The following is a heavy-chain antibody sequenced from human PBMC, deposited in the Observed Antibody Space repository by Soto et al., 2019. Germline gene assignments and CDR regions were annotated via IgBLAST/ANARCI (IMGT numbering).Heavy chain of an antibody. CDR3: ATRRDGNPYFDY. CDR2: IYHSGTT. J-gene: IGHJ4*02. Sequence: PSEILSLTCAVSSASISNNNWWHWVRQPPGKGLEWIGEIYHSGTTNYNPSLKSRVAISVDKSKNQFSLKLTSVTAADTAVYYCATRRDGNPYFDYWGQGALVTVSS. V-gene: IGHV4-4*02. CDR1: SASISNNNW.